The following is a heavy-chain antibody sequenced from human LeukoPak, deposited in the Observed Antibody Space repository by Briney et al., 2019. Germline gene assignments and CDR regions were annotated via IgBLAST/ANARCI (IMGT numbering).Heavy chain of an antibody. D-gene: IGHD6-6*01. CDR3: ATSFEYSSSFRPPAF. CDR1: GGSISSNSYY. CDR2: IYYTGST. J-gene: IGHJ4*02. Sequence: SETLSLTCTVSGGSISSNSYYWGWIRQPPGKGLEWIGSIYYTGSTYYNPSLKSRVTISVDKSKNHFSLKLISVTAADTAVYYCATSFEYSSSFRPPAFWGQGTLVTVSS. V-gene: IGHV4-39*07.